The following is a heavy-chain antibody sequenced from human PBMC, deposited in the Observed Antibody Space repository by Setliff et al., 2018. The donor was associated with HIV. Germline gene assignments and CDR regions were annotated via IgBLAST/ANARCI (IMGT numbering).Heavy chain of an antibody. V-gene: IGHV3-30*02. Sequence: GGSLRLSCAASAFTFSSYGMHWVRQAPGKGLEWVAFIRYDDTYKFYADSVKGRFTISRDNSKNTLYLQMNSLRVVDTAVYFCAYYHPVWGQGTLVTVSS. J-gene: IGHJ4*02. CDR2: IRYDDTYK. CDR3: AYYHPV. D-gene: IGHD3-22*01. CDR1: AFTFSSYG.